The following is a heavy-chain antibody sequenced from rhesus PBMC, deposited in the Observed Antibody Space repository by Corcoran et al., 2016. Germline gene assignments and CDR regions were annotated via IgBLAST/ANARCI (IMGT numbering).Heavy chain of an antibody. D-gene: IGHD6-25*01. V-gene: IGHV4-122*02. Sequence: QVQLQESGPGLVKPSETLSLTCAVSGYSISGYYWSWIRQAPGKGLEWVGYITYSGSTSYNPSLKSRGTISRDTSKNQFSLKLSSVTAADMAVYYCARNSGSWIFDYWGQGVLVTVSS. CDR1: GYSISGYY. CDR2: ITYSGST. J-gene: IGHJ4*01. CDR3: ARNSGSWIFDY.